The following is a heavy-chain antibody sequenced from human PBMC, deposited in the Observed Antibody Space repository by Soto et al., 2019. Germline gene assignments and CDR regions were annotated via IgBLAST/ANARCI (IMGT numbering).Heavy chain of an antibody. D-gene: IGHD3-22*01. Sequence: QVQLVQSGAEVKKPGSSVKVSCKASGGTFSSYAITWVRQAPGQGLEWMGGIIPIFGTANYAQKFQARVTITADESTSTAYMELSSLRSEDTAVYYCARDRGPSSAYYPYWFDLWGQGTLVTVSS. J-gene: IGHJ5*02. CDR2: IIPIFGTA. V-gene: IGHV1-69*12. CDR1: GGTFSSYA. CDR3: ARDRGPSSAYYPYWFDL.